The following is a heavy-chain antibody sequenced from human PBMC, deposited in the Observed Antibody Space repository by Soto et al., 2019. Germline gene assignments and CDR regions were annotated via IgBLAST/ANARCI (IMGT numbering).Heavy chain of an antibody. CDR1: GFTFDDYA. Sequence: SLILSCAASGFTFDDYAMHWVRQAPGKGLEWVSGISWNSGSIGYADSVKGRFTISRDNAKNSLYLQMNSLRAEDTALYYCAKDLRDGYNSGYFDYWGQGTMVTVSS. CDR3: AKDLRDGYNSGYFDY. CDR2: ISWNSGSI. D-gene: IGHD5-12*01. V-gene: IGHV3-9*01. J-gene: IGHJ4*02.